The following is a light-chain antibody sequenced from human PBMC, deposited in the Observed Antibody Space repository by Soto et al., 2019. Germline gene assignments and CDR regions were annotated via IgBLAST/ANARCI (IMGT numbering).Light chain of an antibody. Sequence: QSALTQPASVSGCPGQSITISCTGTSSDVGGYNYVSWYQQHPGKAPKLMIYDVSNRPSGVSNRFSGSKSGNTASLTISGLQAEAEADYYCSSYTSTLYGFGTGTKLTVL. J-gene: IGLJ1*01. CDR2: DVS. CDR3: SSYTSTLYG. V-gene: IGLV2-14*01. CDR1: SSDVGGYNY.